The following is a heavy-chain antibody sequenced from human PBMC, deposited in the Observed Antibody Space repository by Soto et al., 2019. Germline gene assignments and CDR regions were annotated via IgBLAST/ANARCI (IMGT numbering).Heavy chain of an antibody. CDR3: ARVGRYYYDSSGYSYYFDY. V-gene: IGHV4-4*02. Sequence: QVQLQESGPGLVKPSGTLSLTCAVSGGSISSSNWWSWVRQPPGKGLEWIGEIYHSGSTNYNPSLKSRVTISVDKSKNQFSLKLSSVTAADTAVYYCARVGRYYYDSSGYSYYFDYWGQGTLVTVSS. J-gene: IGHJ4*02. CDR1: GGSISSSNW. D-gene: IGHD3-22*01. CDR2: IYHSGST.